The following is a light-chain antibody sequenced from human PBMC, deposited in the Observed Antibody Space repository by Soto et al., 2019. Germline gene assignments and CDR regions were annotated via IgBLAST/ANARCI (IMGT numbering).Light chain of an antibody. V-gene: IGKV1-5*01. CDR2: DAS. Sequence: DIQMTQSPSTLSASVGDRVTITCRASQSISSWLAWYQQKPGKAPKLLIYDASSLESGVPSRFSGSGSGTEFTLTISSLQPEDFAVYFCQQCRNWPLTFGGGTKVDIK. CDR3: QQCRNWPLT. CDR1: QSISSW. J-gene: IGKJ4*01.